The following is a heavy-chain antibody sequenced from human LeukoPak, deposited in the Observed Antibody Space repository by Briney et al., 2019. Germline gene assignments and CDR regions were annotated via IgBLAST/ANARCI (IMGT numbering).Heavy chain of an antibody. CDR3: AKDPFLFGVVRGAFDI. CDR2: IKHDGSEK. D-gene: IGHD3-3*01. Sequence: GGSLRLSCAASGFTFSSYWMSWVRQAPGKGLEWVANIKHDGSEKYYVDSVKGRFTISRDNAKNSLYLQMNSLRAEDTAVYYCAKDPFLFGVVRGAFDIWGQGTMVTVSS. CDR1: GFTFSSYW. J-gene: IGHJ3*02. V-gene: IGHV3-7*03.